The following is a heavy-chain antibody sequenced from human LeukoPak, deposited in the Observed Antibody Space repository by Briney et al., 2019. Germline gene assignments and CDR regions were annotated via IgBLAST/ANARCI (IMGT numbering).Heavy chain of an antibody. CDR1: GYSFTSYW. D-gene: IGHD6-6*01. V-gene: IGHV5-51*01. J-gene: IGHJ5*02. CDR2: IYPADSET. Sequence: GESLKISCKGSGYSFTSYWIGWVRQTPGKGLEWMGIIYPADSETRYSPSFQGQVTISVDKPISTAYLQWSSLKASDTAMYYCARHGSIGARQNWFDPWGQGTLVTVSS. CDR3: ARHGSIGARQNWFDP.